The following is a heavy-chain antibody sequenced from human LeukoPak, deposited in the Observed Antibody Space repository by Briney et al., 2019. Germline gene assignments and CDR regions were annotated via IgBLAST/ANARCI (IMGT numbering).Heavy chain of an antibody. CDR3: ARVTSGYSSGWYYFQH. Sequence: ASVKVSCKASGYTFTGYCMHWVRQAPGQGLEWMGWINPNSGGTNYAQKFQGRVTMTRDTSISTAYMELSRLRSDDTAVYYCARVTSGYSSGWYYFQHWGQGTLVTVSS. CDR2: INPNSGGT. CDR1: GYTFTGYC. V-gene: IGHV1-2*02. D-gene: IGHD6-19*01. J-gene: IGHJ1*01.